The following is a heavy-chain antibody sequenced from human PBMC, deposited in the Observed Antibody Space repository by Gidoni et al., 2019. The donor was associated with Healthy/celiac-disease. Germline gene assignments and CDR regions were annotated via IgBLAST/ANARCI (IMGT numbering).Heavy chain of an antibody. D-gene: IGHD6-13*01. J-gene: IGHJ6*02. Sequence: EVQLVQSGAEVKKPGESLRICGKGSGYRFTSYWTCWVRQMPGKGLEWMGRIDPSDSDTTSSPSFQGHVTISADTSISTAYLQWSSLRASDTAMYYCARRPIAAAGSYGLDVWGQGTTVTVSS. V-gene: IGHV5-10-1*03. CDR3: ARRPIAAAGSYGLDV. CDR2: IDPSDSDT. CDR1: GYRFTSYW.